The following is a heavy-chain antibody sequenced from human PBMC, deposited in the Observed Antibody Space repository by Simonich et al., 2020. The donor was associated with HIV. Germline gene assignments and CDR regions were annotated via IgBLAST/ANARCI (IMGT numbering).Heavy chain of an antibody. Sequence: QVQLQQWGAGLLKPSETLSLTCAVYGGSFSVYYWCWLRQPPGKGLEWIGEINHSGSIHYNPSLKRRVTISVDASKNQFSLKRSSVTAADTAVYYCARRYSSSWDPRGAFDIWGQGTMVTVSS. D-gene: IGHD6-13*01. J-gene: IGHJ3*02. V-gene: IGHV4-34*01. CDR3: ARRYSSSWDPRGAFDI. CDR2: INHSGSI. CDR1: GGSFSVYY.